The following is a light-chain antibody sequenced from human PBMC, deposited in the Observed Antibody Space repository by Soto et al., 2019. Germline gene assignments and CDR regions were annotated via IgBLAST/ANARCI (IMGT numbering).Light chain of an antibody. CDR2: GNS. CDR3: SSYTSSSTYVV. V-gene: IGLV1-40*01. CDR1: SSNIGAGYD. J-gene: IGLJ2*01. Sequence: QSVLTQPPSVSGAPGQRVTISCTGSSSNIGAGYDVHWYQQLPGTAPKLLIYGNSNRPSGVPDRLSGSKSGTSASLAITGLQAEDEADYYCSSYTSSSTYVVFGGGTKLTVL.